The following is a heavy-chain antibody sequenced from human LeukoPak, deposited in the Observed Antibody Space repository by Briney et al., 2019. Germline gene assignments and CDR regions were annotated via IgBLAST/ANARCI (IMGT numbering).Heavy chain of an antibody. J-gene: IGHJ4*02. V-gene: IGHV3-23*01. CDR1: GFTFNNFA. CDR3: AKGERGIDY. CDR2: VNFRGTIS. D-gene: IGHD7-27*01. Sequence: GGSLRLFCAASGFTFNNFAMNWVRQAPGKGLEWVSSVNFRGTISYYADSVKGRFTISRDNSKNTLFLQMDSLRAEDAAIYYCAKGERGIDYWGQGTLVTVSS.